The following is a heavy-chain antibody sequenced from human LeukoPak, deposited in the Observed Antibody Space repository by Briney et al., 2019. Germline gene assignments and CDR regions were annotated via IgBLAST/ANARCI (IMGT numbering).Heavy chain of an antibody. CDR1: GFTFSSYA. CDR3: ATLYGSSWHNWFDP. V-gene: IGHV3-30*04. CDR2: ISYDGSNK. D-gene: IGHD6-13*01. Sequence: GGSLRLSCAASGFTFSSYAMHWVRQAPGKGLEWVAVISYDGSNKYYADSVKGRFTISRDNSKNTPYLQMNSLRAEDTAVYYCATLYGSSWHNWFDPWGQGTLVTVSS. J-gene: IGHJ5*02.